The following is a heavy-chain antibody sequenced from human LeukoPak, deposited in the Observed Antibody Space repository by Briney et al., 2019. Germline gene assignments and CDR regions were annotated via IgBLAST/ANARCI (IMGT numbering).Heavy chain of an antibody. V-gene: IGHV3-53*01. Sequence: GGSLRLSCAASGFTVSTNDMTWVRQAPGKGLEWVSVLYSDGNTKYADSVQGRSTISRDNSKNTLYLEMNSLSPDDTAVYYCAKGVEPLAANTLAYWGQGTLVTVSS. CDR1: GFTVSTND. D-gene: IGHD1-14*01. CDR2: LYSDGNT. CDR3: AKGVEPLAANTLAY. J-gene: IGHJ4*02.